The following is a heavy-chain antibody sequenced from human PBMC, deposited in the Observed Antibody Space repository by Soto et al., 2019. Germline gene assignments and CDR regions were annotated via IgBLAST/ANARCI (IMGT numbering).Heavy chain of an antibody. J-gene: IGHJ4*02. D-gene: IGHD7-27*01. V-gene: IGHV3-21*01. CDR3: ARDCLTGDPREAFDY. CDR1: GFNFGAYS. Sequence: PGGSLRLSCAGSGFNFGAYSLSWFRRAPGKGLEWVSSIDPTSTEKHYADSVEGRFTVSRDNARSSLYLQIFNLRVDDTAVYYCARDCLTGDPREAFDYWGRGTLVTVSS. CDR2: IDPTSTEK.